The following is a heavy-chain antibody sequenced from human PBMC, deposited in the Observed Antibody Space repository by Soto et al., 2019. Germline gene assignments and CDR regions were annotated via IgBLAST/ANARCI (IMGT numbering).Heavy chain of an antibody. Sequence: SETLSLTCAVYGGSFSGYYWSWVRQPPGKGLEWIGEINHSGSTNYNPSLKSRVTISVGTSKNQFSLRLLSVTAADTAVYYCARRTPLYASESSRFDPWGHGALVTVSS. CDR3: ARRTPLYASESSRFDP. J-gene: IGHJ5*02. CDR2: INHSGST. V-gene: IGHV4-34*01. D-gene: IGHD3-10*01. CDR1: GGSFSGYY.